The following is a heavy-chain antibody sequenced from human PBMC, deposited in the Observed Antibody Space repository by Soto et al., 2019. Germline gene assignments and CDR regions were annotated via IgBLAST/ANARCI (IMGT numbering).Heavy chain of an antibody. V-gene: IGHV3-23*01. D-gene: IGHD1-26*01. CDR1: VFTFSSYA. CDR3: AKDGGGATDPDAFDI. J-gene: IGHJ3*02. Sequence: PGGALRLSGAASVFTFSSYAMSWVRQAPGKGLEWVSAISGSGGSTYYADSVKGRFTISRDNSKNTLYLQMNSLRAEDTAVYYCAKDGGGATDPDAFDIWGQGTMVTVSS. CDR2: ISGSGGST.